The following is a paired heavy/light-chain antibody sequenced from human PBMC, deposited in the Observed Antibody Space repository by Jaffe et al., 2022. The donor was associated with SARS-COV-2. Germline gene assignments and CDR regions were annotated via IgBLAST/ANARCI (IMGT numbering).Heavy chain of an antibody. CDR3: ASLHGGYGMDV. Sequence: QVQLVQSGAEVKKPGASVKVSCKVSGYTLIELSMHWVRQAPGKGLEWMGGFDPEDGETIYAQKFQGRVTMTEDISTATAYMELSSLRSEDTAVYYCASLHGGYGMDVWGQGTTVTVSS. D-gene: IGHD3-16*01. CDR1: GYTLIELS. J-gene: IGHJ6*02. CDR2: FDPEDGET. V-gene: IGHV1-24*01.
Light chain of an antibody. CDR2: AAS. CDR3: QQYNSSPHT. CDR1: QGISNY. Sequence: DIQMTQSPSSLSASVGDRVTITCRASQGISNYLAWYQQKAGKAPKSLIYAASSLQSGVPSKFSGSGSGTDFTLTISSLQPEDFATYYCQQYNSSPHTFGGGTKVEIK. J-gene: IGKJ4*01. V-gene: IGKV1-16*02.